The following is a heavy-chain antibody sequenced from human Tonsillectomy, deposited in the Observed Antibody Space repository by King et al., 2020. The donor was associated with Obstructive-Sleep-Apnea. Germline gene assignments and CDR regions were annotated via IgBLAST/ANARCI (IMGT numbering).Heavy chain of an antibody. Sequence: QVQLVESGGGVVQPGRSLRLSCAASGFTFSSYAMHWVRQAPGKGLEWVAGISYDGSNKYYADSVKGRFTISRDNSKNTLYLQMNSLRAEDTAVYYCASYGQYGMDVWGQGTTVTVSS. CDR2: ISYDGSNK. J-gene: IGHJ6*02. V-gene: IGHV3-30-3*01. D-gene: IGHD4-17*01. CDR3: ASYGQYGMDV. CDR1: GFTFSSYA.